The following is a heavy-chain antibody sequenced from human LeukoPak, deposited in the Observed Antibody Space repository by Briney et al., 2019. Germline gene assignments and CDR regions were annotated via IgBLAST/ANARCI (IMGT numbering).Heavy chain of an antibody. CDR2: ISDSGRT. CDR3: ARCVKARILQSRCYFDS. J-gene: IGHJ4*02. V-gene: IGHV4-38-2*02. Sequence: SETLSLTCTVSGYSISSGYYWGWIRQPPEKGLEWVGDISDSGRTKTNLSLQSRVTMSVDTSKNQFSLRLTSVTAADTAVYYCARCVKARILQSRCYFDSWGQGTLVTVSS. CDR1: GYSISSGYY. D-gene: IGHD4-11*01.